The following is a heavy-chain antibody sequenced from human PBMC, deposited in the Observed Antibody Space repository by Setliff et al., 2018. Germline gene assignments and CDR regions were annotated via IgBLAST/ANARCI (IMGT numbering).Heavy chain of an antibody. CDR2: VRFAGNNK. V-gene: IGHV3-30*02. CDR3: ARVYAYSYGFDS. CDR1: GFSFSNYG. Sequence: GGSLRLSCAASGFSFSNYGMHWVRQAPGKGLEWVAFVRFAGNNKYYAGSVKGRFTISRDNSKNTLSLQMNSLRIEDTAVYYCARVYAYSYGFDSWGQGTQVTVSS. J-gene: IGHJ4*02. D-gene: IGHD5-18*01.